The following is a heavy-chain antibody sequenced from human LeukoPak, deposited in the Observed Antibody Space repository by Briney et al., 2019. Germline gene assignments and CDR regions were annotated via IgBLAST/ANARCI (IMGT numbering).Heavy chain of an antibody. J-gene: IGHJ6*03. D-gene: IGHD1-26*01. CDR1: GFTFSGFG. CDR3: ARDPYSGNYGAYYYYYMDV. V-gene: IGHV3-21*01. CDR2: ITSGSSYI. Sequence: GGSLRLSCAASGFTFSGFGMNWVRQAPGQRLEWVSSITSGSSYIYYADSVKGRFTISRDNAKSSLYLQMDSLRAEDTAVYYCARDPYSGNYGAYYYYYMDVWGKGTTVTISS.